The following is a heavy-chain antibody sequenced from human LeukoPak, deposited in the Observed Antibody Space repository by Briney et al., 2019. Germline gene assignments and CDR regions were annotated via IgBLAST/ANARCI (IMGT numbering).Heavy chain of an antibody. V-gene: IGHV3-53*01. CDR1: GFTVSSNY. D-gene: IGHD2-15*01. CDR3: ARGPLLAATPYYMDV. CDR2: IYSGGST. J-gene: IGHJ6*03. Sequence: PGGSLRLSCAASGFTVSSNYMSWVRQAPGKGLEWVSVIYSGGSTYYADSVKGRFTISRDNSKNTLYLQMNSLRAEDTAVCYCARGPLLAATPYYMDVWGKGTTVTISS.